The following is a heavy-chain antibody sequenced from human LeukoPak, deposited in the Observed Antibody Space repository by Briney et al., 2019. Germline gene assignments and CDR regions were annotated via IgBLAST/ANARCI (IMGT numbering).Heavy chain of an antibody. CDR3: ARSKVAIFGVLSPERYYYMDV. Sequence: PSETLSLTCTVSGGSISSYYWSWIRQPPGKGLEWIGYIYYSGSTNYNPSLKSRVTISVDTSKNQFSLKLSSVTAADTAVYYCARSKVAIFGVLSPERYYYMDVWGKGTTVTVSS. J-gene: IGHJ6*03. D-gene: IGHD3-3*01. CDR1: GGSISSYY. CDR2: IYYSGST. V-gene: IGHV4-59*01.